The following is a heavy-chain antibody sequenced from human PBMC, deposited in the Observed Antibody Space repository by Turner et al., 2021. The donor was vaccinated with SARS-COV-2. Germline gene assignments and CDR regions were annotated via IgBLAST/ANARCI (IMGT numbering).Heavy chain of an antibody. CDR3: VKGDY. J-gene: IGHJ4*02. CDR2: ISSNGGST. V-gene: IGHV3-64D*06. CDR1: GFTFSSDA. Sequence: EVQLVESGGGLVQPGGSLRLSCSASGFTFSSDAMHWVSQTPGKGLEYGSAISSNGGSTYYADTVKGRFTISRDNSKNTLYLQMSSVRAEDTAVYYCVKGDYWGQGTLVTVSS.